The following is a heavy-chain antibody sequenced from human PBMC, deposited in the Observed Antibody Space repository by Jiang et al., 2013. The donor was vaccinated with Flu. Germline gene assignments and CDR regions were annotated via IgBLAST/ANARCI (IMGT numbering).Heavy chain of an antibody. Sequence: PGLVKPSQTLSLTCTVSGGSISSGSYYWSWIRQPAGKGLEWIGRIYTSGSTNYNPSLKSRVTISVDTSKNQFSLKLSSVTAADTAVYYCARTIAASTRFDPWGQGTLVTVSS. CDR1: GGSISSGSYY. V-gene: IGHV4-61*02. CDR3: ARTIAASTRFDP. D-gene: IGHD6-13*01. CDR2: IYTSGST. J-gene: IGHJ5*02.